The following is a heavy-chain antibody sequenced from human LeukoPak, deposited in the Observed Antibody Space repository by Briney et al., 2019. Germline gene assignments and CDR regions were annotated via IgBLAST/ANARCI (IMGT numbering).Heavy chain of an antibody. Sequence: GESLKISCKGSGYSFTSFWITWVRQMPGKGLEWMGKIDPSDSYTNYSPSFQGHVTISADKSISTAYLQWSSLKASDTATYYCARESGYDSDYWGQGTLVTVSS. D-gene: IGHD5-12*01. CDR2: IDPSDSYT. V-gene: IGHV5-10-1*01. CDR3: ARESGYDSDY. CDR1: GYSFTSFW. J-gene: IGHJ4*02.